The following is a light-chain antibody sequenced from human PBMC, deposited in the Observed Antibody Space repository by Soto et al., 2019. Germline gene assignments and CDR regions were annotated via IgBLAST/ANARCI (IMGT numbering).Light chain of an antibody. CDR2: EVN. Sequence: QSALTQPPSASGSPGQSVTISCTGTSSDVGGSNYVSWYQQHPGKAPKLMIYEVNKRPSGVPDRFSGSKSGNTASLTVSGLQAEDEADYYCNSYAGSDNVIFGGGTKLTVL. V-gene: IGLV2-8*01. CDR3: NSYAGSDNVI. CDR1: SSDVGGSNY. J-gene: IGLJ2*01.